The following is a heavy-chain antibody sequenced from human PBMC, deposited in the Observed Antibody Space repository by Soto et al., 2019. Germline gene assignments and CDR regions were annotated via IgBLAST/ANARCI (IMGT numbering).Heavy chain of an antibody. CDR2: ISGSGGST. J-gene: IGHJ5*02. CDR1: GFTFSSYA. V-gene: IGHV3-23*01. CDR3: AKAATPYYYDSSGYSWFDP. Sequence: GGSLRLSCAASGFTFSSYAMSWVRQAPGKGLEWVSAISGSGGSTYYADSVKGRFTISRDNSKNTLYLQMNSLRAEDTAVYYCAKAATPYYYDSSGYSWFDPWGQGTLVTVSS. D-gene: IGHD3-22*01.